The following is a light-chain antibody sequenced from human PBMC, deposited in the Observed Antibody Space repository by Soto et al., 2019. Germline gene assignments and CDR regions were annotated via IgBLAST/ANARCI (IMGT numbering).Light chain of an antibody. CDR1: SSNIGAGYD. CDR2: DNT. Sequence: QPVLTQPPSVSGAPGQRVTISCTGSSSNIGAGYDVHWYQQLPGTAPKLLIYDNTNRPSGVPDRFSGSKSGTSASLAITGLQAEDEADYYCQSYDSNLSGDYVFGSGTKLTVL. J-gene: IGLJ1*01. V-gene: IGLV1-40*01. CDR3: QSYDSNLSGDYV.